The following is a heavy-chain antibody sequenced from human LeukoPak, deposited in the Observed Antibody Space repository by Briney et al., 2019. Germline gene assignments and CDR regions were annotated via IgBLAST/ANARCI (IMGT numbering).Heavy chain of an antibody. V-gene: IGHV1-46*01. CDR3: ASARYNWNYYAFDI. CDR1: GYTFTSYY. Sequence: ASVKVSCKASGYTFTSYYMHWVRQAPGQGLEGMGIINPSGGSTSYAQKFQGRVTMTRDMSTSTVYMELSSLRSEDTAVYYCASARYNWNYYAFDIWGQGTMVTVSS. J-gene: IGHJ3*02. CDR2: INPSGGST. D-gene: IGHD1-7*01.